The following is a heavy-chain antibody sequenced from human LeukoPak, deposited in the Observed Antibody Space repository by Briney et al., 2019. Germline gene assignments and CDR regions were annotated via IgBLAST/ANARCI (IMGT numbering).Heavy chain of an antibody. D-gene: IGHD3-16*01. CDR2: INPKSGDT. J-gene: IGHJ6*02. Sequence: GASVKVSCKASGDTFTGHYIHWVRQAPGQGLEWMGWINPKSGDTKYAQKFQGRVTMTRDTSTSSAYMELSRLKSADTAVYYCARTPVGFKVGGRLYYYGMDVWGQGTTVTVSS. CDR1: GDTFTGHY. V-gene: IGHV1-2*02. CDR3: ARTPVGFKVGGRLYYYGMDV.